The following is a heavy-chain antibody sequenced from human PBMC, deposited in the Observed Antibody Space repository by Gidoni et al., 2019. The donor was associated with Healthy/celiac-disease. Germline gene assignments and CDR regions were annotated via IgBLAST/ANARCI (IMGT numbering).Heavy chain of an antibody. CDR3: AARRVVTPSYFDY. J-gene: IGHJ4*02. CDR1: GFTFSDYY. V-gene: IGHV3-11*01. Sequence: QVQLVESGGGWVKPGGSLRLSCAASGFTFSDYYMSWIRQAPGKGLEWVSYISSSGSTIYYAYSVKGRFTISRDNAKNSLYLQMNSLRAEDTAVYYCAARRVVTPSYFDYWGQGTLVTVSS. CDR2: ISSSGSTI. D-gene: IGHD2-21*02.